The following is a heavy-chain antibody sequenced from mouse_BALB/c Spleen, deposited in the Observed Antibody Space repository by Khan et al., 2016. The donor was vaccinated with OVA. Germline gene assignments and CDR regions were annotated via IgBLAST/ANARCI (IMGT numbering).Heavy chain of an antibody. J-gene: IGHJ4*01. V-gene: IGHV3-2*02. D-gene: IGHD2-1*01. CDR2: ISYSGST. CDR3: TSYGNYHYYAMDY. Sequence: EVQLVESGPGLVKPSQSLSLTCTVTGYSITSDYTWNWIRQFPGNKLEWMGYISYSGSTSYNPSLKSRISITRDTSKNQFFLQLNSVITDDTATYYCTSYGNYHYYAMDYWGPGTSVPVSS. CDR1: GYSITSDYT.